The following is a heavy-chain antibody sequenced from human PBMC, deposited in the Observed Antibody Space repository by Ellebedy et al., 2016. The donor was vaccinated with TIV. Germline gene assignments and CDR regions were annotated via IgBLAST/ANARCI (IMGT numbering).Heavy chain of an antibody. J-gene: IGHJ5*02. V-gene: IGHV5-10-1*01. CDR3: ATSKGNEPGDH. CDR2: IDPSDSYT. D-gene: IGHD1-14*01. Sequence: GESLKISCKGSGYSFTSYWIGWVRQMPGKGLEWMGTIDPSDSYTNDNPSFQGHVTISLDRSINTAFLQWSSLKASDTAMYYCATSKGNEPGDHWGQGTLVTVSS. CDR1: GYSFTSYW.